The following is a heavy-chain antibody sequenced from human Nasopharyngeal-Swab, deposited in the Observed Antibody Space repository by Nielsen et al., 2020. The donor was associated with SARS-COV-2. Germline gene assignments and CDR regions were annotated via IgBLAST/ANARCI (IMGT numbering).Heavy chain of an antibody. V-gene: IGHV5-51*01. Sequence: GESLKISCKGSGYRFTNYWIGWVRQMPGKGPEWKGIIWPSDSDTTYSPSFQGRVTISADKSISTAYLQLSSLKASDTAMYYCARHLPGYYGSAFDLWGQGTLVTVSS. D-gene: IGHD3-10*01. CDR2: IWPSDSDT. J-gene: IGHJ4*02. CDR3: ARHLPGYYGSAFDL. CDR1: GYRFTNYW.